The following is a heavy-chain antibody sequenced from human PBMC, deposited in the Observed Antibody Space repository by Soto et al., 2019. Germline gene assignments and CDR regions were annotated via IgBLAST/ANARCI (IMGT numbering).Heavy chain of an antibody. J-gene: IGHJ4*02. Sequence: GGSLRLSCAASGFTFSSYAMGWVRQAPGKGLEWVSAISGSGGNTYYADSVKGRFTISRDNAKNTLFLQMNSLRAEDTAVYYCAKDASYSSGYYGLQFDYWGQGTLVTVSS. V-gene: IGHV3-23*01. CDR3: AKDASYSSGYYGLQFDY. CDR2: ISGSGGNT. D-gene: IGHD6-19*01. CDR1: GFTFSSYA.